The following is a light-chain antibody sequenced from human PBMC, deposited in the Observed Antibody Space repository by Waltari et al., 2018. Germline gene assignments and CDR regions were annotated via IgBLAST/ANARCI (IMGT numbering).Light chain of an antibody. Sequence: SYELTQPPSVSVSPGQTARNTCSGEALPTQAAYWYQQKPGQAPVVVIYKDSEKPSGIPERFSGSSSGTEVTLTITGVQAEDEADYYCQSADTTGSYPVVFGGGTKLIVL. CDR2: KDS. J-gene: IGLJ2*01. CDR1: ALPTQA. V-gene: IGLV3-25*03. CDR3: QSADTTGSYPVV.